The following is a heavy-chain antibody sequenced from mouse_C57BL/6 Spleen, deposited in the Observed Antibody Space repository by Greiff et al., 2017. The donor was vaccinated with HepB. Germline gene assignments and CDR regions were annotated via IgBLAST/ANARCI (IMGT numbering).Heavy chain of an antibody. D-gene: IGHD1-1*01. Sequence: QVQLQQPGAELVKPGASVKMSCKASGYTFTSYWITWVKQRPGQGLEWIGDIYPGSGSTNYNEKFNSKATLTVDTSSSTAYMQLSSLTSEDSAVYYCARYNYGSSYGGYYAMDYWGQGTSVTVSS. V-gene: IGHV1-55*01. J-gene: IGHJ4*01. CDR2: IYPGSGST. CDR1: GYTFTSYW. CDR3: ARYNYGSSYGGYYAMDY.